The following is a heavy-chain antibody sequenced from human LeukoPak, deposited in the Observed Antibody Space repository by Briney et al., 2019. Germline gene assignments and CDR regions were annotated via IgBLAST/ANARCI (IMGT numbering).Heavy chain of an antibody. CDR2: INPNSGGT. V-gene: IGHV1-2*02. D-gene: IGHD6-13*01. Sequence: ASVKVSCKASGYTFTGYYMHWVRQAPGQGLEWMGWINPNSGGTNYAQKFQGRVTMTRDTSISTAYMELSRLRSDDTAVYYCARDSSSLVRYYYYMDVWGKGTTVTVSS. CDR1: GYTFTGYY. J-gene: IGHJ6*03. CDR3: ARDSSSLVRYYYYMDV.